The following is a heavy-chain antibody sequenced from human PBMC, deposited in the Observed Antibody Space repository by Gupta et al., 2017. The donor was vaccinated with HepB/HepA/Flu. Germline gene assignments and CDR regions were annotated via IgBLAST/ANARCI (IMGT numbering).Heavy chain of an antibody. D-gene: IGHD3-22*01. Sequence: EVQLVESGGGLVQPGGSLRLSCAASGFPLGTYWMTWVRQAPGKGLEWVANINQDGSEKYYVDSVEGRFTVYRDNAKNTLYLQVSSLRAEDTAIYYCARDLMRGMIRVVTAFDYWGQGTRVTVSS. V-gene: IGHV3-7*01. CDR2: INQDGSEK. CDR1: GFPLGTYW. J-gene: IGHJ4*02. CDR3: ARDLMRGMIRVVTAFDY.